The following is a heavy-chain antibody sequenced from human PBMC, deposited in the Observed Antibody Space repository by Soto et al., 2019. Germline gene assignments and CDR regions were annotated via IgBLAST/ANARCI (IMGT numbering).Heavy chain of an antibody. D-gene: IGHD6-19*01. Sequence: SQTLSLTCAISGDSVSSNSAAWNWIRQSPSRGLEWLGRTYYRSKWYNDYAVSVKSRITINPDTSKNQFSLQLNSVTPEDTAVYYCARDLGGGWYRVAFVGYFDYWGQGTLVTVSS. CDR1: GDSVSSNSAA. CDR3: ARDLGGGWYRVAFVGYFDY. V-gene: IGHV6-1*01. CDR2: TYYRSKWYN. J-gene: IGHJ4*02.